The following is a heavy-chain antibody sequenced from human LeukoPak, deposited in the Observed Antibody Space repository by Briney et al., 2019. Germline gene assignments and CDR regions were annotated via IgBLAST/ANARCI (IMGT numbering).Heavy chain of an antibody. CDR2: ISWNSGSI. CDR1: GFTFDDYA. CDR3: AKDGYYGSGMNYGMDV. D-gene: IGHD3-10*01. Sequence: GRSLRLSCAASGFTFDDYAMHWVRQAPGKGLEWVSGISWNSGSIGYADSVKGRFTISGDNAKNSLYLQMNSLRAEDTALYYCAKDGYYGSGMNYGMDVWSRGTTVTVSS. J-gene: IGHJ6*02. V-gene: IGHV3-9*01.